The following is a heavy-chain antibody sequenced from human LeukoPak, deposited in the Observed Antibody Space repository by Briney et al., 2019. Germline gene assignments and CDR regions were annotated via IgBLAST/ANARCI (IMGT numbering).Heavy chain of an antibody. D-gene: IGHD3-9*01. CDR1: GYSISSSNW. J-gene: IGHJ4*02. CDR2: IYYSGST. V-gene: IGHV4-28*01. Sequence: SDTLSLTCAVSGYSISSSNWWGWIRKPPGKGLEWIGYIYYSGSTYYNPSLKSRVTMSVDTSKNQFSLKLSSVTAVDTAVYYCARSGTYYDILEYYFDYWGQGTLVTVSS. CDR3: ARSGTYYDILEYYFDY.